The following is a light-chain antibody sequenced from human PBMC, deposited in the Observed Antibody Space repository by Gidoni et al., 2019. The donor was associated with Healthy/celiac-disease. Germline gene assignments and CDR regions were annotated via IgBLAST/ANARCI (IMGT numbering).Light chain of an antibody. V-gene: IGKV1-9*01. CDR1: KGISSY. CDR2: AAS. CDR3: QQLNSDTA. J-gene: IGKJ4*01. Sequence: DIQMTQSPSFLSASVGDRVTITCRASKGISSYLAWYQQKPGKAPKLLIYAASTLQSGVPSRFSGSGSVTEFTLTISSLQPEDFATYYCQQLNSDTAFGGGTKVEIK.